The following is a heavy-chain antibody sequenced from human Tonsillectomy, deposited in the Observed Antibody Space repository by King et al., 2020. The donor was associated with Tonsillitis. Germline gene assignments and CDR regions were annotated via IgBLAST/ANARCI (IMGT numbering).Heavy chain of an antibody. D-gene: IGHD5-18*01. CDR1: GFTFSSYG. J-gene: IGHJ4*02. CDR3: AKEGIQLWLAY. CDR2: ISYDGSNK. V-gene: IGHV3-30*18. Sequence: VQLVESGGGVVQPGRSLRLSCAASGFTFSSYGMHWVRPAPGKGLEWVAVISYDGSNKYYADSVKGRFTISRDNSKNTLYLQMNSLRAEDTAVYYCAKEGIQLWLAYWGQGTLVTVSS.